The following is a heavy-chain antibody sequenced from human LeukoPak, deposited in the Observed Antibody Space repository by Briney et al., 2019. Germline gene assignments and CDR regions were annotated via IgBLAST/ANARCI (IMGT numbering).Heavy chain of an antibody. V-gene: IGHV5-51*01. CDR3: ARLPRYCSSTSCYSPFDY. Sequence: GESLKISCKGSGYSFTSYWIGWVRQMPGKGLPWMGIIYPGDSDTRYSPSFQGQVTISADQSISTAYLQWSSLKASDTAMYYCARLPRYCSSTSCYSPFDYWGQGTLVTVSS. CDR1: GYSFTSYW. J-gene: IGHJ4*02. CDR2: IYPGDSDT. D-gene: IGHD2-2*01.